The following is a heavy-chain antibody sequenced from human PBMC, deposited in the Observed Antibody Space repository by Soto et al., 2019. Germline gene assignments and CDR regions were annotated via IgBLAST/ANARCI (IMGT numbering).Heavy chain of an antibody. CDR1: GGSISSYY. CDR2: IYYSGST. V-gene: IGHV4-59*01. J-gene: IGHJ5*02. D-gene: IGHD2-2*01. CDR3: ARDSEYCSSTSCYYWFDP. Sequence: PSETLSLTCTVSGGSISSYYWSWIRQPPGKGLEWIGYIYYSGSTNYNPSLKSRVTISVDTSKNQFSLKLSSVTAADTAVYYCARDSEYCSSTSCYYWFDPWGQRTLVTVSS.